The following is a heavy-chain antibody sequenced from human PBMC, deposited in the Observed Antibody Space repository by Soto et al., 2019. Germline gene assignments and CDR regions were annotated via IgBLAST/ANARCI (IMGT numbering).Heavy chain of an antibody. CDR3: AGPMNGIAGFFDY. Sequence: PGGSLRLSCVASGFTFSDYYMSWIRQAPGKGLEWVSYISSSSSYTNYADSVKGRFTISRDNSKNTLYLQMNSLRAEDTAVYYCAGPMNGIAGFFDYWGQGTLVTVSS. CDR2: ISSSSSYT. D-gene: IGHD6-13*01. J-gene: IGHJ4*02. V-gene: IGHV3-11*06. CDR1: GFTFSDYY.